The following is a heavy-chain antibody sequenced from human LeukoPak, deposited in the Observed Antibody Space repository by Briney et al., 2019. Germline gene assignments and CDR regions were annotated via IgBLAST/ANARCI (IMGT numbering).Heavy chain of an antibody. CDR1: GFTFSSYA. V-gene: IGHV3-23*01. J-gene: IGHJ4*02. D-gene: IGHD6-19*01. Sequence: TGGSLRLSCAASGFTFSSYAMSWVRQAPGKGLEWVSAISGSGDSTFYADSVKGRFTISRDNSKNTLYLQMNSLRAEDTAVYYCAKDGSSDWPSAGFDYWGQGTLVTVSS. CDR3: AKDGSSDWPSAGFDY. CDR2: ISGSGDST.